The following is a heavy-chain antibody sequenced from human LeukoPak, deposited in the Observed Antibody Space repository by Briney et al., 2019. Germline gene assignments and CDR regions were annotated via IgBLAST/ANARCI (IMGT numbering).Heavy chain of an antibody. CDR2: MSESGSST. CDR1: GFTFSNYA. CDR3: AKDLYDSSGSRYDY. V-gene: IGHV3-23*01. J-gene: IGHJ4*02. D-gene: IGHD3-22*01. Sequence: GGSLRLSCAASGFTFSNYAMSWVRQAPGKGLEWVAAMSESGSSTWYADSVEGRLTISRDNSKNTLFLQMNSLRAEDTAVYYCAKDLYDSSGSRYDYWGQGTLVTVSS.